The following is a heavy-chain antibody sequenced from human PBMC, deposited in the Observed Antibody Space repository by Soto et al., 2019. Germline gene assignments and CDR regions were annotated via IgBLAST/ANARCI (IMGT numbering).Heavy chain of an antibody. Sequence: TSETLSLTCTVSGGSISSYYWSWIRQPPGKGLEWIGYIYYSGSTNYNPSLKSRVTISVDRSKNQFSLKLSSVTAADTAVYYCARGTVLGGSYSDAFDIWGQGTMVT. CDR2: IYYSGST. J-gene: IGHJ3*02. CDR3: ARGTVLGGSYSDAFDI. V-gene: IGHV4-59*12. D-gene: IGHD1-26*01. CDR1: GGSISSYY.